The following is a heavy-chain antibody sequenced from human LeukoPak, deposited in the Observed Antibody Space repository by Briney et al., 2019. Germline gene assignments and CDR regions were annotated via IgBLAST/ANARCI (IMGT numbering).Heavy chain of an antibody. V-gene: IGHV3-53*01. J-gene: IGHJ4*02. CDR3: ARAIQSHLLKGYFDY. CDR1: GLTVSSNY. D-gene: IGHD2-2*01. CDR2: IYSDGTP. Sequence: GGSLRLSCAPFGLTVSSNYMSWVSQAPGRGLEWVSTIYSDGTPYYADSLKGRFTISRDNSKNTLYLRMNSLRAEDTAIYYCARAIQSHLLKGYFDYWGQGALVTVSS.